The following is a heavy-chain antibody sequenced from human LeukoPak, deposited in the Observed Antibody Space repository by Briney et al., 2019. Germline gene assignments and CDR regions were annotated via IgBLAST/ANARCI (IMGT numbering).Heavy chain of an antibody. D-gene: IGHD6-13*01. V-gene: IGHV1-18*01. J-gene: IGHJ6*03. Sequence: ASVKVSCKASGYTFTSYGISWVRQAPGQGLEWMAWISAYNGNTNYAQKLQGRVTMTTDTSTSTAYMELRSLRSDDTAVYYCARVAHGVAAAEYYYYMDVWGKGTTVTVSS. CDR1: GYTFTSYG. CDR2: ISAYNGNT. CDR3: ARVAHGVAAAEYYYYMDV.